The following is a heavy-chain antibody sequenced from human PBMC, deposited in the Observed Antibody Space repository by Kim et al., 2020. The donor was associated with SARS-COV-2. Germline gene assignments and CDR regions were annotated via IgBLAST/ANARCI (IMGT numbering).Heavy chain of an antibody. D-gene: IGHD2-15*01. CDR2: GSEK. Sequence: GSEKRYEDSVEGRFTISRDNAKNSVYLHMNSLRVDDTAVYYCARERIGWSSWGQGTLVTVSS. CDR3: ARERIGWSS. V-gene: IGHV3-7*01. J-gene: IGHJ5*02.